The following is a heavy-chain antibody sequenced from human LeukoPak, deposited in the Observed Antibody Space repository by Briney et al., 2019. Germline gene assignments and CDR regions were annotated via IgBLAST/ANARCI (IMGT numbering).Heavy chain of an antibody. J-gene: IGHJ4*02. D-gene: IGHD3-10*01. CDR1: GYIFTNYW. CDR2: IYPADSDT. V-gene: IGHV5-51*01. Sequence: GASLQISCQVSGYIFTNYWIGWGRQMPGKGVEWMGIIYPADSDTTYSPSFEGQVTISADKSIYTVYLQWSSLKASDTATYYCARQSRDGSKTRGYYFDSWGQGTLVTVSS. CDR3: ARQSRDGSKTRGYYFDS.